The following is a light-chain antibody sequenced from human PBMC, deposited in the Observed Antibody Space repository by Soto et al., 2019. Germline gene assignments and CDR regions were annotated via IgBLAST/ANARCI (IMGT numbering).Light chain of an antibody. V-gene: IGLV2-8*01. J-gene: IGLJ3*02. CDR2: EVS. CDR1: SSDVGGYNY. CDR3: SSYAASNNLGV. Sequence: QSVLTQPPSASGSRGQSVTISCTGTSSDVGGYNYVSWYQQHPGKAPKLMIYEVSKRPSGVPDRFSGSKSGNTASLTVSGLQPEDEADYYCSSYAASNNLGVFGGGTQLTVL.